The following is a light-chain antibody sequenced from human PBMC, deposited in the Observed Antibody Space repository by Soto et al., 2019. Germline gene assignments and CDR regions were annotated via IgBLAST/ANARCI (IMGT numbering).Light chain of an antibody. J-gene: IGKJ1*01. V-gene: IGKV3-11*01. CDR1: QSVSSY. Sequence: EIVLTQSPATLSLSPGERATLSCRASQSVSSYLAWYQQKPGQAPMLLIYDASNRATGIPARFSGSGSGTAFTLTISSLEPEDFAVYYCHQRSNWPPWTFGQGTKVEIK. CDR3: HQRSNWPPWT. CDR2: DAS.